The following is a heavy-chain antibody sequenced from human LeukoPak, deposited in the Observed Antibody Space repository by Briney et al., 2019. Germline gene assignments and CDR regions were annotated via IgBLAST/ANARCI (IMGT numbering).Heavy chain of an antibody. CDR2: ISAYNGNT. J-gene: IGHJ4*02. V-gene: IGHV1-18*01. Sequence: ASVKVSCKASGYTFTSYGISRVRQAPGQGLEWMGWISAYNGNTNYAQKLQGRVTMTTDTSTSTAYMELRSLRSDDTAVYYCARVSSSWYQGPFDYWGQGTLVTVSS. CDR1: GYTFTSYG. D-gene: IGHD6-13*01. CDR3: ARVSSSWYQGPFDY.